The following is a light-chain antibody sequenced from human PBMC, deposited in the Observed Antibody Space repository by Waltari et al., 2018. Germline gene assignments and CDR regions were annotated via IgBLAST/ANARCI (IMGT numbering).Light chain of an antibody. V-gene: IGLV2-11*01. CDR1: SSDVGGYNS. CDR2: DVS. CDR3: CSFAAGNTVI. J-gene: IGLJ2*01. Sequence: QSALTQPRSVSGSPGQSVTISCTGTSSDVGGYNSVSWYQQDPGKAPKLLIFDVSERPSGVSDRCSGSKSGNTASLTSSGLQAEDEADYHCCSFAAGNTVIFGGGTKLTVV.